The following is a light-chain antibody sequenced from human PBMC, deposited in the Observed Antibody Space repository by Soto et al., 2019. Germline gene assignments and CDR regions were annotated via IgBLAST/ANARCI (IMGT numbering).Light chain of an antibody. V-gene: IGKV1-9*01. CDR2: AAS. CDR3: QQLNSYPIT. J-gene: IGKJ5*01. CDR1: QGISSY. Sequence: DVPMTQSPSTLSASVGDRVTITCRASQGISSYLAWYQQKPGKAPKXLIYAASTLQSGVPSRFSGSGSGTDLTITISSLQPEDFETYYCQQLNSYPITFGQGTRLEIK.